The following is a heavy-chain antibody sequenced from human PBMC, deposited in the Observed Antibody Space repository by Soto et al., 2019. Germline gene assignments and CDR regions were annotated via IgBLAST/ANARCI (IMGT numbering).Heavy chain of an antibody. CDR2: IFSNAEK. Sequence: QVTLKESGPVLVKPTETLTLTCTVSGFSLSNARMGVSWIRQPPGKALEWLAHIFSNAEKSYSTSLKSRLTISKDTSKSQVVLTMTNMDPVDTSTYYCARRVTVEAGYDYVWGSYRPNYYYYYGMDVWGQGTTVTVSS. V-gene: IGHV2-26*01. D-gene: IGHD3-16*02. CDR1: GFSLSNARMG. CDR3: ARRVTVEAGYDYVWGSYRPNYYYYYGMDV. J-gene: IGHJ6*02.